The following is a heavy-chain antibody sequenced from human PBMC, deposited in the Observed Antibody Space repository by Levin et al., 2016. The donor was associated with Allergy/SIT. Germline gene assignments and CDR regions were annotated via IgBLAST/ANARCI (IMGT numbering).Heavy chain of an antibody. J-gene: IGHJ4*02. CDR2: IYYSGST. CDR3: ARDRGYYGSGSIGGVDY. CDR1: GGSISSGGYY. D-gene: IGHD3-10*01. V-gene: IGHV4-31*03. Sequence: SETLSLTCTVSGGSISSGGYYWSWIRQHPGKGLEWIGYIYYSGSTYYNPSLKSRVTISVDTSKNQFSLKLSSVTAADTAVYYCARDRGYYGSGSIGGVDYWGQGTLVTVSS.